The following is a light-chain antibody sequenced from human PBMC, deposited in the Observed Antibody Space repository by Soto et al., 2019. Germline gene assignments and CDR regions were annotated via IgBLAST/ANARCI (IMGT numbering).Light chain of an antibody. J-gene: IGLJ1*01. CDR3: SSYTTTNNLYV. CDR2: EVF. CDR1: NSDVGGYNY. Sequence: QSALSQPASVCGSPGQSITIPCTGTNSDVGGYNYVSWYQHHPGKAPKLMIYEVFNRPSGVSSRFSGSKSGSTASLTISGLQAEDEADYYCSSYTTTNNLYVFGTGTKVTAL. V-gene: IGLV2-14*01.